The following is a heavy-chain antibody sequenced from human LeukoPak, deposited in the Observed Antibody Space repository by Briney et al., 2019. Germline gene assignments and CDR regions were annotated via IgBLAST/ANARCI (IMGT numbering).Heavy chain of an antibody. Sequence: SETLSLTCAVSGYSISSGYYWGWIRQPPGKGLEWIGSIYHSGSTYYNPSLKSRVTISVDTSKNQFSLKLSSVTAADTAVYYCAREAAAGSGDAFDIWGQGTMVTVSS. CDR2: IYHSGST. J-gene: IGHJ3*02. CDR3: AREAAAGSGDAFDI. V-gene: IGHV4-38-2*02. D-gene: IGHD6-13*01. CDR1: GYSISSGYY.